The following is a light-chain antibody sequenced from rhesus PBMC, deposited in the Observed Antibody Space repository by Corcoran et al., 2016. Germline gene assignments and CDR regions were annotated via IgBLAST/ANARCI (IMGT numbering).Light chain of an antibody. V-gene: IGKV1-28*02. Sequence: GDTVTITCRASQDISRYLNWYQQKPGKAPKLLIYTASNLETGVPSRFRGSGSGTEFTLTISNLQPEDFAAYYCLQHKSYPRTFGQGTKVEIK. J-gene: IGKJ1*01. CDR3: LQHKSYPRT. CDR1: QDISRY. CDR2: TAS.